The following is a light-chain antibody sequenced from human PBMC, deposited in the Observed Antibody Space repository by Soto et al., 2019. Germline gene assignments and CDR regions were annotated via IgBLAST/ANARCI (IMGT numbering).Light chain of an antibody. Sequence: DIQMKQSPSSLSASVGDRVTITCRASQSINSYLNWYQQKPGKAPKLLIYAASSLESGVPSRFSGMGSGTDFTLTISSLQPEDFATYYCQQSYSTLYTFGQGTKLEIK. J-gene: IGKJ2*01. CDR3: QQSYSTLYT. V-gene: IGKV1-39*01. CDR1: QSINSY. CDR2: AAS.